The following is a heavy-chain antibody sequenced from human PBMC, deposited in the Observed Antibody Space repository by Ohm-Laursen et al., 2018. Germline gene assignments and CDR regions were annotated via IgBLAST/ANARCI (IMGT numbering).Heavy chain of an antibody. D-gene: IGHD5-18*01. V-gene: IGHV3-11*01. Sequence: SLRLSCAASGFTFSAHYMSWVRQAPGQGLEWIAYITKTGRTIYYADSVRGRFTISRDNTANSLFLQMNSLRVEDTAVYYCAIGGELGHTYGPVFDFWGQGSLVTVSS. CDR1: GFTFSAHY. J-gene: IGHJ4*02. CDR3: AIGGELGHTYGPVFDF. CDR2: ITKTGRTI.